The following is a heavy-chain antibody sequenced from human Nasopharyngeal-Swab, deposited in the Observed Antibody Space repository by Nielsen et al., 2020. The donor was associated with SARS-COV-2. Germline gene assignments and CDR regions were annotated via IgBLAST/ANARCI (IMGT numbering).Heavy chain of an antibody. J-gene: IGHJ6*02. D-gene: IGHD1-14*01. CDR3: GKDIRAGGMDV. V-gene: IGHV3-9*01. CDR1: GLTLKDHA. CDR2: IYCEGDRA. Sequence: SLKISCAASGLTLKDHAMHWVRRAPGRGLEWVSGIYCEGDRAAYADSAKGRFTMSRDSARNTLYLEMRSLRAEDTATYYCGKDIRAGGMDVWGQGTTVTVSS.